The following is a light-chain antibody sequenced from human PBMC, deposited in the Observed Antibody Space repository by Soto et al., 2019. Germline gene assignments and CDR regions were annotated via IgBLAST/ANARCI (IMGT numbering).Light chain of an antibody. CDR1: QGVTTN. J-gene: IGKJ5*01. CDR2: DVS. CDR3: QQYNNWPFS. V-gene: IGKV3-15*01. Sequence: EIVMMQSPGTLSVSPGERATLSCRAGQGVTTNFAWYQQKSGQSPRLLIYDVSIRATGVPARFSGTGSETDFTLTISGLQPEDSAVYVCQQYNNWPFSFGQGTRLEIK.